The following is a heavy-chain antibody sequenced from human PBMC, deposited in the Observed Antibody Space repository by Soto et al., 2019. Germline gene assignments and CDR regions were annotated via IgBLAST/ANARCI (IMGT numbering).Heavy chain of an antibody. CDR2: IYPGDSDT. Sequence: GESLKISCKGSGYSFTSYWIGWVRQMPGKGLEWMGIIYPGDSDTRYSPSFQGQVTISADKSISTAYLQWSSLKASDTAIYYCPSLSGEMATVGANWFDPWGQGTLVTVSS. V-gene: IGHV5-51*01. CDR3: PSLSGEMATVGANWFDP. CDR1: GYSFTSYW. D-gene: IGHD2-15*01. J-gene: IGHJ5*02.